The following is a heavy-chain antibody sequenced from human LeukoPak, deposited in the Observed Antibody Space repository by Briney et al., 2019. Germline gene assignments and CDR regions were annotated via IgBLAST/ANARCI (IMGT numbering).Heavy chain of an antibody. D-gene: IGHD2-21*02. J-gene: IGHJ3*02. CDR3: ARRRGDTAGGAFDI. CDR1: GYSFTSYW. V-gene: IGHV5-51*01. CDR2: IFPGDSDT. Sequence: GESLKISCKGSGYSFTSYWIGWVRQMPGKGLEWKGVIFPGDSDTTYSPSFQGQVTISADRSISTAYLQWSSLKASDTALHFCARRRGDTAGGAFDIWGQGTMVTVSS.